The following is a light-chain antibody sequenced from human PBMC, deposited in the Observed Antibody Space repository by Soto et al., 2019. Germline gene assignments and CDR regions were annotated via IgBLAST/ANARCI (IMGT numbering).Light chain of an antibody. CDR3: SSSSGNNGFHVV. Sequence: QSALTQPPSASGSPGQSVTISCTGTSSDVGGYNFVSWYQQHPGKAPKLMIYEVNKRPSGVPDRFSGSKSGNTASLTVSGLQAEDEADYYCSSSSGNNGFHVVFGEGTKLTVL. J-gene: IGLJ2*01. CDR2: EVN. CDR1: SSDVGGYNF. V-gene: IGLV2-8*01.